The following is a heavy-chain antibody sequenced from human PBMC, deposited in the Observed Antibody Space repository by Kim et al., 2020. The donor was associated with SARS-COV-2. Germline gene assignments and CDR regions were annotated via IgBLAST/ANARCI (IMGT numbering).Heavy chain of an antibody. D-gene: IGHD2-8*01. CDR1: GLTFSRYT. CDR2: IGGGGLTT. V-gene: IGHV3-23*01. Sequence: GGALRLSCAASGLTFSRYTMNWVRHAPGKGLEWVSFIGGGGLTTYYTDSVRGRFTISRDNSKNTLYLQMNSLRADDTAVYYCAKGLRGNGDDHWGQGTLVTVSS. J-gene: IGHJ5*02. CDR3: AKGLRGNGDDH.